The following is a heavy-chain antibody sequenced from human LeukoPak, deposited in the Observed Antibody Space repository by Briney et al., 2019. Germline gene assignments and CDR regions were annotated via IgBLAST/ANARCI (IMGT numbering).Heavy chain of an antibody. CDR1: GYTFTGKY. V-gene: IGHV1-2*02. CDR2: INPNSGET. CDR3: ARSGDDYDSWSGSYNFDY. Sequence: ASVKVSCKASGYTFTGKYINWVRQAPGQGLEWMGWINPNSGETENAQKFQGRVTMTRDMSIRTACLELNSLRSDDTAVYYCARSGDDYDSWSGSYNFDYWGQGTLVTVSS. J-gene: IGHJ4*02. D-gene: IGHD3-3*01.